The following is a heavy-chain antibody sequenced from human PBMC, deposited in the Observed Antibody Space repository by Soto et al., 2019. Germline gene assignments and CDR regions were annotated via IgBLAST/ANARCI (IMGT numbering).Heavy chain of an antibody. D-gene: IGHD6-19*01. CDR3: ARGRGWRHAFDI. Sequence: SITPSLTYAVYVWSFHRYYRWWFRQPPGKGLEWIGEINHSGSTNYNPSLKSRVTISVDTSKNQFSLKLSSVTAADTAVYYCARGRGWRHAFDIWGQGTMVTVS. V-gene: IGHV4-34*01. CDR2: INHSGST. CDR1: VWSFHRYY. J-gene: IGHJ3*02.